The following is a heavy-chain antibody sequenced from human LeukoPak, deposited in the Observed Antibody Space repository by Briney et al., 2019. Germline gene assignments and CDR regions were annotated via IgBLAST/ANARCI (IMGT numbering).Heavy chain of an antibody. CDR1: GFTFSAYN. Sequence: PGGSLRLSCAASGFTFSAYNMNWVRRTPGKGLEWDSSITTSSTYMFYADSVRGRFTISRDNAENSLYLQMNSLRDEDTAVYYCARDPYSGGYGAYYYYYMDVWGKGTTVTVSS. J-gene: IGHJ6*03. D-gene: IGHD6-19*01. CDR3: ARDPYSGGYGAYYYYYMDV. V-gene: IGHV3-21*01. CDR2: ITTSSTYM.